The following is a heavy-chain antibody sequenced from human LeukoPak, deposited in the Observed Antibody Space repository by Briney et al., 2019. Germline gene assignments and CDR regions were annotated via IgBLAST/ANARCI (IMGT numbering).Heavy chain of an antibody. V-gene: IGHV5-51*01. D-gene: IGHD3-22*01. CDR1: GYSFTSYW. CDR3: ASPYYDSSGYYYGINLGAAFDI. Sequence: GESLKISCKGSGYSFTSYWIGWVRQMPGKGLEWMGIIYPGDSDTRYSPSFQGQVTISADKSISTAYLQWSSLKASDTAMYYCASPYYDSSGYYYGINLGAAFDIWGQGTMVTVSS. CDR2: IYPGDSDT. J-gene: IGHJ3*02.